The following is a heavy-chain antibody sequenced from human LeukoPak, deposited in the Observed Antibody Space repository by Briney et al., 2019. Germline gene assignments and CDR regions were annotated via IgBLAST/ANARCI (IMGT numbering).Heavy chain of an antibody. J-gene: IGHJ5*02. CDR1: GFTFSSYA. CDR3: ARAYSYAFEP. Sequence: GGSLRLSXAASGFTFSSYAMSWVRQAPGKGLEWVANVKQDGSETYYVDSVKGRFTISRDNAKNSLFPQMNTLRVEDTAVYYCARAYSYAFEPWGQGTLVTVSS. D-gene: IGHD5-18*01. V-gene: IGHV3-7*04. CDR2: VKQDGSET.